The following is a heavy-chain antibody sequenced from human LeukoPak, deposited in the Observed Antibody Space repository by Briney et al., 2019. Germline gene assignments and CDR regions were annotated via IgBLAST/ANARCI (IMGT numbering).Heavy chain of an antibody. CDR2: IDPSDSYT. J-gene: IGHJ4*02. CDR3: ARNRYYYDFSGYYVDY. D-gene: IGHD3-22*01. Sequence: GESLKFSCKGSGYRFSSYWISWVRQMPGKGLEWMGSIDPSDSYTNCSPSFQGHATISTDKSISTAYLQWSSLRASDTAMYYCARNRYYYDFSGYYVDYWGQGTLVTVSS. CDR1: GYRFSSYW. V-gene: IGHV5-10-1*01.